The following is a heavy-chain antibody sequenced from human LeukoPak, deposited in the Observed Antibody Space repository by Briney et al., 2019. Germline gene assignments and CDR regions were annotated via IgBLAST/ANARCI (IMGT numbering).Heavy chain of an antibody. CDR3: ASPAKYSDTWYFDY. CDR1: GFTLSSLW. Sequence: GGSLRLSCSPSGFTLSSLWMRCVRPPPGEAREGVGNIKGGGSEQYYVDSVKGRFTIYRDNAKNSLYLQMNSLRAEDTAVYYCASPAKYSDTWYFDYWGQGTLVTVSS. V-gene: IGHV3-7*01. D-gene: IGHD6-6*01. CDR2: IKGGGSEQ. J-gene: IGHJ4*02.